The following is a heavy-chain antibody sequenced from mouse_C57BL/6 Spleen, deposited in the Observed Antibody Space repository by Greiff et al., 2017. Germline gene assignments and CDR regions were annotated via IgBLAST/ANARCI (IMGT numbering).Heavy chain of an antibody. Sequence: EVQLQQSGGGLVKPGGSLKLSCAASGFTFSDYGMHWVRQAPEKGLEWVAYISSGSSTIYYAETVKGRFTISRDNAKTTLFLQITSLRSEDTAMYYCARMADWDEAYWGQGTLVTVSA. V-gene: IGHV5-17*01. CDR1: GFTFSDYG. CDR3: ARMADWDEAY. J-gene: IGHJ3*01. CDR2: ISSGSSTI. D-gene: IGHD4-1*01.